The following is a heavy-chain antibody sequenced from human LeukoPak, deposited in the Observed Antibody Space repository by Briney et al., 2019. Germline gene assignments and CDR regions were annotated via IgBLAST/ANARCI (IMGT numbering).Heavy chain of an antibody. D-gene: IGHD3-22*01. J-gene: IGHJ4*02. Sequence: GGSLRLSCAVSGLSFRSYWMSWVRQAPGKGLEWVANIKQDGSEKYYVDSVKGRFTISRDNSKNTLYLQMNSLRAEDTAVYYCARGRGYDSGTYNYAFSDYWGQGTLVTVSS. CDR2: IKQDGSEK. CDR1: GLSFRSYW. CDR3: ARGRGYDSGTYNYAFSDY. V-gene: IGHV3-7*02.